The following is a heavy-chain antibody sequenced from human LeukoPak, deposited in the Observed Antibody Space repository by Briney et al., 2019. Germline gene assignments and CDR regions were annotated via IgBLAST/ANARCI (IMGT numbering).Heavy chain of an antibody. CDR1: GGSISSGSYY. V-gene: IGHV4-61*02. Sequence: PSQTLSLTRTVSGGSISSGSYYWSWIRQPAGKGLEWIGRIYTSGSTNYNPSLKSRVTISVDTSKNQFSLKLSSVTAADTAVYYCARAVAGEGGYFDYWGQGTLVTVSS. J-gene: IGHJ4*02. D-gene: IGHD6-19*01. CDR2: IYTSGST. CDR3: ARAVAGEGGYFDY.